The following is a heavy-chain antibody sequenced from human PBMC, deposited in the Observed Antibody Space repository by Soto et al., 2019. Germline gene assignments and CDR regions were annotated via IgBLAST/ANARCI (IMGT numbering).Heavy chain of an antibody. D-gene: IGHD6-19*01. CDR1: GGSMSSYY. CDR2: IYYSGST. CDR3: ARGGWYNDY. Sequence: PSETLPLTCTVSGGSMSSYYWSWIRQPPGKGLEWIGYIYYSGSTNYSPSLKSRVAMSVDTSKNQFSLKLNSVTAADTAVYYCARGGWYNDYWGQGTLVTVSS. V-gene: IGHV4-59*01. J-gene: IGHJ4*02.